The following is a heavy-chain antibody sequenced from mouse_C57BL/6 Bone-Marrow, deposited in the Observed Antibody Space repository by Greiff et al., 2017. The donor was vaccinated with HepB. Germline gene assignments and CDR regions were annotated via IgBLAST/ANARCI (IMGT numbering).Heavy chain of an antibody. D-gene: IGHD2-2*01. J-gene: IGHJ4*01. CDR3: ARSWLRRRGPYAMDY. V-gene: IGHV1-19*01. CDR1: GYTFTDYY. Sequence: EVQLQQSGPVLVKPGASVKMSCKASGYTFTDYYMNWVKQSHGKSLEWIGVINPYNGGTSYNQKFKGKATLTVDKSSSTAYMELNSLTSEDSAVYYCARSWLRRRGPYAMDYWGQGTSVTVSS. CDR2: INPYNGGT.